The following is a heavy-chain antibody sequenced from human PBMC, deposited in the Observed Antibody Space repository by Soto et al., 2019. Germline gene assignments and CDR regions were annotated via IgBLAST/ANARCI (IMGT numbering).Heavy chain of an antibody. V-gene: IGHV3-23*01. CDR2: IDGAGRIT. CDR3: ARDSRTDGYKYDYFDY. Sequence: GGSLRLSCAASGFTPSSSDMSWVRQGPGKGLEWVSTIDGAGRITYYADSVKGRFTISRGNSKNTLYLQMNSLTAEDTGMFYCARDSRTDGYKYDYFDYWGQGTLVTVSS. D-gene: IGHD5-12*01. J-gene: IGHJ4*02. CDR1: GFTPSSSD.